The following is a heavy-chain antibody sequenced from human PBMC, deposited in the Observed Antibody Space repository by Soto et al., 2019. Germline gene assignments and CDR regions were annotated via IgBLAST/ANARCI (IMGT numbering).Heavy chain of an antibody. CDR2: IIPIFGTA. J-gene: IGHJ6*02. V-gene: IGHV1-69*13. D-gene: IGHD5-18*01. CDR3: ASQWIQGYLDNYYYYGMDV. Sequence: ASVKVSCKASGGTFSSYAISWVRQAPGQGLEWMGGIIPIFGTANYAQKFQGRVTITADESTSTAYMELSSLRSEDTAVYYCASQWIQGYLDNYYYYGMDVWGQGTTVTVSS. CDR1: GGTFSSYA.